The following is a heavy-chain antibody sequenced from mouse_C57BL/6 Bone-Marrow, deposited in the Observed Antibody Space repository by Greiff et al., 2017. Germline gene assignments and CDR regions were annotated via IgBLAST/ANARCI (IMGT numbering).Heavy chain of an antibody. V-gene: IGHV2-2*01. Sequence: VKLVGSGPGLVQPSQSLSITCTVSGFSLTSYGVHWVRQSPGKGLEWLGVIWSGGSTDYNAAFISRLSISKDNSKSQVFFKMNSLQADDTAIYYFARNGGLRAWFAYWGQGTLVTVSA. CDR1: GFSLTSYG. D-gene: IGHD2-4*01. J-gene: IGHJ3*01. CDR2: IWSGGST. CDR3: ARNGGLRAWFAY.